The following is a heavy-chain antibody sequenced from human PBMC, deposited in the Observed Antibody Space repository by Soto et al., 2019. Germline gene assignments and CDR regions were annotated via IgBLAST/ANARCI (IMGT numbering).Heavy chain of an antibody. Sequence: GESLKISCQRSGYSFSNYWIGWERQMPGKGLEWMGMIHPGDFDARYSPSFQGHFTISADKSIDTTYLQCSSLTAADSAMYYCARQPFDRRSLVPHAFDIWGQGTMVTVSS. J-gene: IGHJ3*02. CDR3: ARQPFDRRSLVPHAFDI. D-gene: IGHD3-16*02. CDR1: GYSFSNYW. V-gene: IGHV5-51*01. CDR2: IHPGDFDA.